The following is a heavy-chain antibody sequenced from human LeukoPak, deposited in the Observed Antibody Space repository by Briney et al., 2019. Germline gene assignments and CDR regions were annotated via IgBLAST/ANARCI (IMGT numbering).Heavy chain of an antibody. CDR2: ISSSGSTI. CDR3: ARFLGPDVYYYYYMDV. D-gene: IGHD2-8*01. V-gene: IGHV3-11*04. J-gene: IGHJ6*03. CDR1: GFTFSDYY. Sequence: GGSLRLSCAASGFTFSDYYMSWIRQAPGKGLEWVSYISSSGSTIYYADSVKGRFTISRDNAKNSLYLQMNSLRAEDTAVYHCARFLGPDVYYYYYMDVWGKGTTVTVSS.